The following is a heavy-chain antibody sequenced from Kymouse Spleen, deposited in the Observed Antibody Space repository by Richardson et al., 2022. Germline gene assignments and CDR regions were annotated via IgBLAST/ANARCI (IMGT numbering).Heavy chain of an antibody. CDR2: IYYSGST. CDR1: GGSISSSSYY. D-gene: IGHD1-7*01. J-gene: IGHJ6*02. Sequence: QLQLQESGPGLVKPSETLSLTCTVSGGSISSSSYYWGWIRQPPGKGLEWIGSIYYSGSTYYNPSLKSRVTISVDTSKNQFSLKLSSVTAADTAVYYCARQRLELYYYYYGMDVWGQGTTVTVSS. CDR3: ARQRLELYYYYYGMDV. V-gene: IGHV4-39*01.